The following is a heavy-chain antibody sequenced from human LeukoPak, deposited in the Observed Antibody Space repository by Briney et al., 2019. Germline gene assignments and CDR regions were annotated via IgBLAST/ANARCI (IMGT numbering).Heavy chain of an antibody. CDR2: ISGSGGST. J-gene: IGHJ6*03. D-gene: IGHD1-26*01. V-gene: IGHV3-23*01. CDR3: AKAVGASTKYYYYYYYMDV. Sequence: GGSLKLSCAASGFTFSSYAMSWVRQAPGKGLEWVSGISGSGGSTFYADSVKGRFTISRDNSKNTLYLQMNSLRAEDTAVYYCAKAVGASTKYYYYYYYMDVWGKGTTVTVSS. CDR1: GFTFSSYA.